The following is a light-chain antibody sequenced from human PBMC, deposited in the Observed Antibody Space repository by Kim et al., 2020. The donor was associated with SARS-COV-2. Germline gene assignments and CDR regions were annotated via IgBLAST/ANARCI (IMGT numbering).Light chain of an antibody. V-gene: IGKV3-20*01. CDR1: QIVSSTY. CDR3: QQYVTSPRWT. Sequence: PGEHATLPCRASQIVSSTYIALYQQTPGQAPRLLIYGASSRAPGIPDRFIGSGSGTDFALTISRLEPEDFAVYYCQQYVTSPRWTFGPGTKVDIK. J-gene: IGKJ1*01. CDR2: GAS.